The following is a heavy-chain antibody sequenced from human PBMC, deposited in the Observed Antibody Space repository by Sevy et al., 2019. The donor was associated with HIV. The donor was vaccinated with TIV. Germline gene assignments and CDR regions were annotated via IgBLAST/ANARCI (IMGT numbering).Heavy chain of an antibody. CDR2: ISYDGINK. CDR1: GFTFTEFV. V-gene: IGHV3-30-3*01. D-gene: IGHD1-1*01. CDR3: ALERLSSDVAEYFQN. Sequence: GGSLRLSCAASGFTFTEFVMSWVRQAPGKGLEWVATISYDGINKHYADSVKGRFTISRDNFKNSLSLQMNSLRAEDTAVYFCALERLSSDVAEYFQNWGQGTLVTVSS. J-gene: IGHJ1*01.